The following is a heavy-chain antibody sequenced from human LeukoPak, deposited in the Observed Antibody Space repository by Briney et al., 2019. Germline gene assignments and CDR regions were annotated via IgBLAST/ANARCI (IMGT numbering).Heavy chain of an antibody. V-gene: IGHV1-69*01. Sequence: SVTVSCKASGGSFSNYAVTWVRQAPGQGLEWMGGIVPVFGPANYAQKFQGRVTITADESTSRIYMELRSLTSDDTPLYYCARSSGTYYFTDYWGQGTLVTVSS. D-gene: IGHD1-26*01. CDR3: ARSSGTYYFTDY. CDR1: GGSFSNYA. CDR2: IVPVFGPA. J-gene: IGHJ4*02.